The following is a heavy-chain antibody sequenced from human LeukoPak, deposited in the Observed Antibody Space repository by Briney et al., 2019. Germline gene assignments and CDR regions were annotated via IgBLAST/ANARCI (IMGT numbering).Heavy chain of an antibody. J-gene: IGHJ4*02. CDR2: INHSEST. D-gene: IGHD3-3*01. CDR3: ARDYDFWSGYYKAWYFDY. Sequence: PSETLSLTCAVYGGSFSGYYWSWIRQPPGKGLEWIGEINHSESTNYNPSLKSRVTISVDTSKKQFSLKLSSVTAADTAVYYCARDYDFWSGYYKAWYFDYWGQGTLVTVSS. V-gene: IGHV4-34*01. CDR1: GGSFSGYY.